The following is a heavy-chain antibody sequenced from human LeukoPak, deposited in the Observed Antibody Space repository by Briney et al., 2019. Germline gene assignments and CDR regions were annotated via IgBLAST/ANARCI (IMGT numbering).Heavy chain of an antibody. D-gene: IGHD2-15*01. J-gene: IGHJ4*02. CDR2: IYHSGST. V-gene: IGHV4-30-2*01. CDR1: GGSISSGGYS. CDR3: ARGKLLAGFSRPNFDY. Sequence: PSQTLSLTCAVSGGSISSGGYSWSWIRQPPGKGLEWIGYIYHSGSTYYNPSLKSRVTISVDRSKNQFSLKLSSVTAADTAVYYCARGKLLAGFSRPNFDYWGQGTLVTVSS.